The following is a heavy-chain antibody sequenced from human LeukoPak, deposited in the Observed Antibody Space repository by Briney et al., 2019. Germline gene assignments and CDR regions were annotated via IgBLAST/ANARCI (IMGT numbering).Heavy chain of an antibody. CDR2: IYYGGST. CDR1: GGSISSGGYF. CDR3: ARGTYSSGWSLGFDP. Sequence: PSETLSLTCTVSGGSISSGGYFWSWIRQHPGRGLEWIGYIYYGGSTYYNPSLNSRLTISADTSENQFSLRLTSVTAADTAVYYCARGTYSSGWSLGFDPWGQGTLVTVSS. V-gene: IGHV4-31*03. J-gene: IGHJ5*02. D-gene: IGHD6-19*01.